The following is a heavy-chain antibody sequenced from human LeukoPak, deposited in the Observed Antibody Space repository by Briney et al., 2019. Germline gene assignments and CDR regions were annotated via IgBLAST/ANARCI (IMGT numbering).Heavy chain of an antibody. V-gene: IGHV1-8*01. J-gene: IGHJ4*02. CDR2: MNPNSGNT. Sequence: ASVKVSCKASGYTFTSYDINWVRQATGQGLGWMGWMNPNSGNTGYAQKFQGRVTMTRNTSISTAYMELSSLRSEDTAVYYCARAAYDYGDYGVDYWGQGTLVTVSS. CDR1: GYTFTSYD. CDR3: ARAAYDYGDYGVDY. D-gene: IGHD4-17*01.